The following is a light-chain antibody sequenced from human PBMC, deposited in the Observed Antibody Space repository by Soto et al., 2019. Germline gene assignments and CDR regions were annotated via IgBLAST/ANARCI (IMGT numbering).Light chain of an antibody. CDR2: KAS. J-gene: IGKJ4*01. Sequence: DIQMTQSPSSLSASVGDRLTVTCRASQSISTYLNWYQQKPGKAPKLLIYKASTLQSGVPSRFSGRGTGTDFTLTISSLQPEDFAVYYCQRYNNWPLTFGGGTKVDIK. CDR1: QSISTY. V-gene: IGKV1-39*01. CDR3: QRYNNWPLT.